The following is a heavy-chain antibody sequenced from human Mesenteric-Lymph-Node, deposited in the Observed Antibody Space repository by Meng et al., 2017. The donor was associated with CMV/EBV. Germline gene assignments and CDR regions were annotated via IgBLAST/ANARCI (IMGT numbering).Heavy chain of an antibody. J-gene: IGHJ4*02. D-gene: IGHD3-22*01. CDR1: GFTFGAYA. V-gene: IGHV3-49*04. CDR2: ITSKASGGTT. Sequence: GGSLRLSCTGSGFTFGAYAVSWVRQAPGKGLEWVGFITSKASGGTTDYAASVKGRFTISRDDSKSVAYLQMNSLKSEDTAVYFCTRDYDSRGYYSAFFDYWGQGTLVTVSS. CDR3: TRDYDSRGYYSAFFDY.